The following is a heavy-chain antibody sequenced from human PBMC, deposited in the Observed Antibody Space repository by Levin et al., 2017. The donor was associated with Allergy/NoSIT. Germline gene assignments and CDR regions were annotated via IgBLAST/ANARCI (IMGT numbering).Heavy chain of an antibody. V-gene: IGHV3-23*01. J-gene: IGHJ3*02. D-gene: IGHD3-22*01. CDR1: GFTFSSYV. CDR2: ISGSGGST. CDR3: AKDISYDSSGYYDDAFDI. Sequence: GGSLRLSCAASGFTFSSYVMSWVRQAPEKGLEWVSAISGSGGSTYYADSVKGRFTISRDNSKNTLYLQMNSLRAEDTAVYYCAKDISYDSSGYYDDAFDIWGQGTMVTVSS.